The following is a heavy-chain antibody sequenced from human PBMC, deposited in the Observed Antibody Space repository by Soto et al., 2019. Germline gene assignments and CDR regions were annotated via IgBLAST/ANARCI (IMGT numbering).Heavy chain of an antibody. CDR3: AHRPIVGAAI. D-gene: IGHD1-26*01. J-gene: IGHJ4*02. Sequence: QVQLQESRPGLVKPSGTLSLNCGVFGGSISNSNWWTWVRQPPGKGLEWIGEIYHTGSTNYNSSLMSRVTISLDKPNNQFSRKLSSVTAADTAVYYCAHRPIVGAAIWGQGTQVTVSS. V-gene: IGHV4-4*02. CDR2: IYHTGST. CDR1: GGSISNSNW.